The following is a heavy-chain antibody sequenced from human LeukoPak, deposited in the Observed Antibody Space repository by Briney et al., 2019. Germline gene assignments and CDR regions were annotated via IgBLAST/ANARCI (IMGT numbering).Heavy chain of an antibody. V-gene: IGHV4-59*01. CDR1: VGAISSYY. CDR3: ARDLGGWDSSGQNY. CDR2: IYYSGST. D-gene: IGHD3-22*01. J-gene: IGHJ4*02. Sequence: PSETLSLTYTLWVGAISSYYWSWIRQPPGKGLEWIGYIYYSGSTNYNPSLKSRVTISVDTSKNQFSLKLSSVTAADTAVYYCARDLGGWDSSGQNYWGQGTLVTVSS.